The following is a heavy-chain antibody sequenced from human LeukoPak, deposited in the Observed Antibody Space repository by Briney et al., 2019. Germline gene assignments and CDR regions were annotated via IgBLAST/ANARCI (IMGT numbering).Heavy chain of an antibody. CDR1: DGSVVTDSYY. D-gene: IGHD5-24*01. Sequence: SEALSLTCTVSDGSVVTDSYYWAWIRQPPGKGLEWIGSIYYSGSTYYNPSLRSRVTISVDTSKNQFSLKLSSVTAADTAVYYCATIERLDMSTPLNWGQGTLVTASS. CDR2: IYYSGST. V-gene: IGHV4-39*07. CDR3: ATIERLDMSTPLN. J-gene: IGHJ4*02.